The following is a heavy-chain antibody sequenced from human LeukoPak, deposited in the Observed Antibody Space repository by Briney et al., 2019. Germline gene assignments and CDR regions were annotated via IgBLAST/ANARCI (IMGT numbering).Heavy chain of an antibody. CDR2: ISGSGGST. CDR3: AKAPIAVAVRDYFDY. D-gene: IGHD6-19*01. CDR1: GFTFSSYY. Sequence: GGSLRLSCAASGFTFSSYYMSWVRQAPGKGLEWVSAISGSGGSTYYADSVKGRFTISRDNSKNTLYLQMNSLRAEDTAVYYCAKAPIAVAVRDYFDYWGQGTLVTVSS. V-gene: IGHV3-23*01. J-gene: IGHJ4*02.